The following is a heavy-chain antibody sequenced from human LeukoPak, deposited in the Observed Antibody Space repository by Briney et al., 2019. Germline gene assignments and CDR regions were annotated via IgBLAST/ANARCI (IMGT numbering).Heavy chain of an antibody. CDR3: ASTGYSSSWYYYYYMDV. J-gene: IGHJ6*03. D-gene: IGHD6-13*01. V-gene: IGHV3-7*01. CDR1: GFTFSSYW. CDR2: IKQDGSEK. Sequence: PGGPLRLSCAASGFTFSSYWMSWVRQAPGKGLEWVANIKQDGSEKYYVDSVKGRFTISRDNAKNSLYLQMNSLRAEDTAVYYCASTGYSSSWYYYYYMDVWGKGTTDTVSS.